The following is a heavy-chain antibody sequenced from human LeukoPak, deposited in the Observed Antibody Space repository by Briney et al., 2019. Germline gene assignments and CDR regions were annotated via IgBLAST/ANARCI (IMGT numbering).Heavy chain of an antibody. J-gene: IGHJ4*02. Sequence: MSGGSLRLSCAASGFTFSSYSMNWVRQAPGKGLEWVSSISSSSSYIYYADSVKGRFTISRDNAKNSLYLQMNSLRAEDTAVYYCARDNTAVAGVFDYWGQGTLVTVSS. CDR1: GFTFSSYS. V-gene: IGHV3-21*01. D-gene: IGHD6-19*01. CDR3: ARDNTAVAGVFDY. CDR2: ISSSSSYI.